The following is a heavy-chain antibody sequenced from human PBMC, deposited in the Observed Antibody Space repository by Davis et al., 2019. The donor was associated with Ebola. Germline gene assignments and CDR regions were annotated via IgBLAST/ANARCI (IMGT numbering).Heavy chain of an antibody. J-gene: IGHJ4*02. D-gene: IGHD1-1*01. CDR2: THPNNVDA. CDR3: AREGWTTGIDF. V-gene: IGHV1-2*06. CDR1: GYTFSDYY. Sequence: ASVTVSCKASGYTFSDYYIHWVRQAPGQGLEWLGRTHPNNVDANYEQTFQGRVTMTRDTSISTAYLELRSLTSDDTAVYFCAREGWTTGIDFWGRGTLVIVSS.